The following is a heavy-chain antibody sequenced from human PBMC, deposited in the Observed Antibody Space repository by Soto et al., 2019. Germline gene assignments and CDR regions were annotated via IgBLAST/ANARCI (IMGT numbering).Heavy chain of an antibody. V-gene: IGHV4-31*03. CDR3: AGEPTD. CDR1: GGSISSGGYY. Sequence: QVQLQESGPGLVKPSQTLSLTCTVSGGSISSGGYYWTWIRQHPGKGLEWIGYIYYSGSTYYNPYHEGRVTISVATSETHFYLKLSSVTAADTTVYYCAGEPTDGGQGTLVTVSS. J-gene: IGHJ4*02. CDR2: IYYSGST.